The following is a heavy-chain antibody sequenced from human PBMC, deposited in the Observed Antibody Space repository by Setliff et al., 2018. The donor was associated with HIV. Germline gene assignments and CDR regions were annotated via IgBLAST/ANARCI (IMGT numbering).Heavy chain of an antibody. J-gene: IGHJ4*02. V-gene: IGHV1-69*05. Sequence: ASVKVSCKASGGTFSSYAISWVRQAPGQGLEWMGGIIPVFGTANYAQKFQDRVTFTTSISTAYMELSRLRSDDTAVYYCARWVRGVAYYFDYWGQGTLVTVSS. D-gene: IGHD3-10*01. CDR3: ARWVRGVAYYFDY. CDR1: GGTFSSYA. CDR2: IIPVFGTA.